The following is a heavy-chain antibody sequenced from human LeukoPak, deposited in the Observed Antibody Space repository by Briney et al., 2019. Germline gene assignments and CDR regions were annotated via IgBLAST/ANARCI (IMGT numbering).Heavy chain of an antibody. D-gene: IGHD6-19*01. Sequence: SETLSLTCIVSGGSISSLNLWSWLRQPPGKGLEWIGEMYLGGTTNFNPSLKSRVTILIDKSKNHLSLQLTSVTAADTAVYYCAGLEGRYSTDWFYFFDYWGQGALVTVSS. J-gene: IGHJ4*02. CDR3: AGLEGRYSTDWFYFFDY. CDR2: MYLGGTT. V-gene: IGHV4/OR15-8*02. CDR1: GGSISSLNL.